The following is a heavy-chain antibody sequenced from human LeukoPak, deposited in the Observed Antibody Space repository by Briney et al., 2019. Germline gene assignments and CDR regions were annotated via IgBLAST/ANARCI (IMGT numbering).Heavy chain of an antibody. Sequence: PSETLSLTCTVSGGSIISSDYHWGWVRQPPGKGLEWLGTISYSGNTDYNPSLRSRVAVSVDTSNNQFSLRLSSVTAADTAVYHCARHCCTGPSKRVFDFWGQGTMVTVSS. V-gene: IGHV4-39*01. J-gene: IGHJ3*01. CDR1: GGSIISSDYH. D-gene: IGHD2-8*02. CDR2: ISYSGNT. CDR3: ARHCCTGPSKRVFDF.